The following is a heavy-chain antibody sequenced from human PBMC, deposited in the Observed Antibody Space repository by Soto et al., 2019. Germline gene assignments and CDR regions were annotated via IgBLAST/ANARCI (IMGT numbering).Heavy chain of an antibody. Sequence: GGSLRLSCAASGFTFSNYSMNWVRQAPGKGLEWVSYIRSSSSTIYYADSVKGRFTISRDNAKNSLYLQMNSLRAEDTAVYYCARTGYSSRWDYYYYYYMDVWGKGTTVTVSS. CDR2: IRSSSSTI. CDR1: GFTFSNYS. D-gene: IGHD6-13*01. CDR3: ARTGYSSRWDYYYYYYMDV. J-gene: IGHJ6*03. V-gene: IGHV3-48*01.